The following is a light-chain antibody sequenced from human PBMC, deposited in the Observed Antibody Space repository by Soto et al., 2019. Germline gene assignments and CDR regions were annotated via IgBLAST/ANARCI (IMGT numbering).Light chain of an antibody. V-gene: IGLV2-14*01. CDR2: EVS. Sequence: QSVLTQPASVSGSPGQWITISCTGTSSDVGGYNYVSWYQQHPGKAPKLMIYEVSNRPSGVSNRFSGSKSGNTASLTISGFEAEDESDYYCSSYTSGSTVVFGGGTKLTVL. CDR1: SSDVGGYNY. J-gene: IGLJ2*01. CDR3: SSYTSGSTVV.